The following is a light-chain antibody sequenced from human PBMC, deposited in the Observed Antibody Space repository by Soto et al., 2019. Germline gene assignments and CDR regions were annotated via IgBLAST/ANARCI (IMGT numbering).Light chain of an antibody. J-gene: IGKJ4*01. CDR1: QSISTW. V-gene: IGKV1-5*01. CDR2: DAS. CDR3: QQYNTYSAGT. Sequence: DIQMTQSPSTLSASVGDRVTITCRASQSISTWLAWYQQKPGKAPKVLINDASSLESGVPSRFSGSGSGTEFTLTISSLQPDDFATYYCQQYNTYSAGTFGGGTKVGIK.